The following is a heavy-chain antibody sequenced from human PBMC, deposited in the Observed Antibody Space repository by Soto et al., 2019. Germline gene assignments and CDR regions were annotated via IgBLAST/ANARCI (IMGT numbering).Heavy chain of an antibody. CDR1: GGSVSSGSYY. D-gene: IGHD6-19*01. J-gene: IGHJ4*02. Sequence: SETLSLTCTVSGGSVSSGSYYWSWIRQPPGKGLGWIGYIYYSGSTNYNPSLKSRVTISVDTSKNQFSLKLSSVTAADTVVYYCASLYSSGWLDYWGQGTLVTVSS. CDR2: IYYSGST. CDR3: ASLYSSGWLDY. V-gene: IGHV4-61*01.